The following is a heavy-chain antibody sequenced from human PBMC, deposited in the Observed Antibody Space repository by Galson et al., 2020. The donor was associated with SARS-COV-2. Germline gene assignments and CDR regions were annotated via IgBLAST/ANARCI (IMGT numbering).Heavy chain of an antibody. CDR1: GGSITSGSYF. Sequence: SETLSLTCSVSGGSITSGSYFWNWIWQPAGKGLEWIGRIYSSGNTNYNPSLKSRVTISMDTSKNQFSLNLNSVTAADTAIYYCARGVAYWGQGTLVTVSS. V-gene: IGHV4-61*02. CDR3: ARGVAY. D-gene: IGHD3-10*01. J-gene: IGHJ4*02. CDR2: IYSSGNT.